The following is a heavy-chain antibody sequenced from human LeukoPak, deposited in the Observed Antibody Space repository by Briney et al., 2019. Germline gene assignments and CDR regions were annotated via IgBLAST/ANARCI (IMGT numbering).Heavy chain of an antibody. CDR2: ISAYNGNT. J-gene: IGHJ5*02. Sequence: GASVKVSCKASGYTFTSYGISWVRQAPGQGLEWMGWISAYNGNTNYAQKFQGRVTMTRNTSISTAYMELSSLRSEDTAVYYCARGHVMVRGVITRGANLFGPWGQGTLVTGSS. CDR1: GYTFTSYG. CDR3: ARGHVMVRGVITRGANLFGP. V-gene: IGHV1-18*01. D-gene: IGHD3-10*01.